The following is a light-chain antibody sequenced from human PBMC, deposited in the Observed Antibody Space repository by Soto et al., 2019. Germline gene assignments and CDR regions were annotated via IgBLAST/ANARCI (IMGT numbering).Light chain of an antibody. CDR1: SSDVGKYNL. J-gene: IGLJ1*01. Sequence: QSALTQPASVSGSPGQSITISCTGTSSDVGKYNLVSWYQQHPGKAPKVMILQGYKRPSGVSNRFSGSKFGNTASLTISGLQAEDEAEYYCCAYAATYTYVLGTGTKLTVL. CDR2: QGY. V-gene: IGLV2-23*01. CDR3: CAYAATYTYV.